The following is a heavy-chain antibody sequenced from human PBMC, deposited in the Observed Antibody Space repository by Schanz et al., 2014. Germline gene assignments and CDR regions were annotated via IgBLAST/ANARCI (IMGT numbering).Heavy chain of an antibody. CDR2: ISDSGDST. Sequence: QVQLVESGGGLVKPGGSLRLSCAASGFTFSDYYMSWIRQAPGKGLEWVSDISDSGDSTNYADSVKGRFTISRDNAKNSLYLQMNSLRAEDTAVYYCAKESEIVVVVGTSMSGDFHHWGQGTTVTVSS. V-gene: IGHV3-11*05. J-gene: IGHJ6*02. CDR1: GFTFSDYY. CDR3: AKESEIVVVVGTSMSGDFHH. D-gene: IGHD2-15*01.